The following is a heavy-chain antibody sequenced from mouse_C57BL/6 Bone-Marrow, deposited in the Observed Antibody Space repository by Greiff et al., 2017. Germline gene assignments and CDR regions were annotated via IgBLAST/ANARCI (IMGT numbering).Heavy chain of an antibody. CDR3: ARLGYY. J-gene: IGHJ2*01. CDR1: GYAFSSSW. CDR2: IYPGDGAT. V-gene: IGHV1-82*01. D-gene: IGHD4-1*01. Sequence: QVQLKQSGPELVKPGASVKISCKASGYAFSSSWMNWVKQRPGKGLEWIGRIYPGDGATNYNGKFQGKTTLTADKPSSTAYMQLSSLTSEDSAVYFCARLGYYWGQGTTLTVSS.